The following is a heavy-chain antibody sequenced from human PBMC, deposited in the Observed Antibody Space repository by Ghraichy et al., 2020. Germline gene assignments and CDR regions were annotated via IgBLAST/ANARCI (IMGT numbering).Heavy chain of an antibody. D-gene: IGHD1-26*01. CDR2: IYYGLRS. CDR1: GGSISGHY. Sequence: LSLTCAVSGGSISGHYWTWIRQPPGKGLEWIGNIYYGLRSTYNPSLKSRVTISVDTSKNQVSLKLTSVAAADTAVYYCTRGRTGEPFDFWCQGTLVTVSS. J-gene: IGHJ4*02. V-gene: IGHV4-59*11. CDR3: TRGRTGEPFDF.